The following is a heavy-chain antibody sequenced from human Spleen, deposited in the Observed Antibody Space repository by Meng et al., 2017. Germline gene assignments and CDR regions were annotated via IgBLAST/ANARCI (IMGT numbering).Heavy chain of an antibody. V-gene: IGHV3-21*01. D-gene: IGHD3-22*01. J-gene: IGHJ4*02. CDR1: GFTFSSYA. Sequence: GESLKISCAASGFTFSSYAMHWVRQAPGKGLEWVSSISSSSSYIYYADSVKGRFTISRDNAKNSLYLQMNSLRAEDTAVYYCARVAGGSGYYYDYWGQGTLVTVSS. CDR3: ARVAGGSGYYYDY. CDR2: ISSSSSYI.